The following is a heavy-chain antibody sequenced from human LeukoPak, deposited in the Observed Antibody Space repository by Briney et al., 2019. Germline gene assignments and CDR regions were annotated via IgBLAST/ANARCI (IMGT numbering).Heavy chain of an antibody. Sequence: PGGSLRLSCAASGFTFSSYEMNWVRQAPGEGLEWVSYISSSGSTIYYADSVKGRFTISRDNSKNTLYLQMGSLRAEDMAVYYCARVGDSDAFDIWGQGTMVTVSS. D-gene: IGHD3-10*01. CDR3: ARVGDSDAFDI. CDR1: GFTFSSYE. V-gene: IGHV3-48*03. CDR2: ISSSGSTI. J-gene: IGHJ3*02.